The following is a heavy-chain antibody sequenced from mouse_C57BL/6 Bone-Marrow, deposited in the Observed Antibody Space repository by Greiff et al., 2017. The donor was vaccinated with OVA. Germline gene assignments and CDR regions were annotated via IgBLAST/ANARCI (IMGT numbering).Heavy chain of an antibody. CDR2: ISYDGSN. Sequence: VQLKESGPGLVKPSQSLSLTCSVTGYSITSGYYWNWIRKSPGNKLEWMGYISYDGSNNYNASLKNRISITRDTSTNQFFLKLNSVTTEDTATYYSAREAARAPYYFDYWGQGTTLTVSS. CDR3: AREAARAPYYFDY. V-gene: IGHV3-6*01. J-gene: IGHJ2*01. D-gene: IGHD3-1*01. CDR1: GYSITSGYY.